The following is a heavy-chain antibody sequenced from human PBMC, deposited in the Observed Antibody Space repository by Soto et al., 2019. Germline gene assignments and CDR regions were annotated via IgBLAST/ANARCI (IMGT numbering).Heavy chain of an antibody. D-gene: IGHD2-8*01. V-gene: IGHV3-48*02. CDR2: ISSTTTTI. CDR1: GFAFSSFS. Sequence: LQLVESGGGLVQPGGSLRLSCAASGFAFSSFSMNWVRQAPGKGLEWISYISSTTTTIYYADSVKGRFTISRDSAENSLYLQMNSLRDEDTAVYYCTRDPLRVSLSQTYGMDVWGQGTTVTVSS. J-gene: IGHJ6*02. CDR3: TRDPLRVSLSQTYGMDV.